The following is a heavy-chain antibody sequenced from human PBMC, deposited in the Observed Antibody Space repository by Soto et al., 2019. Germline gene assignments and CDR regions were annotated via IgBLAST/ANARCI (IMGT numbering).Heavy chain of an antibody. Sequence: QVQLVQSGAEVKKPGSSVKVSCKASGGTFSSYAISWVRQAPGQGLEWMGGIIPIFGTANYAQKFQGRVTITAVDSTSPAYMELSSLSSEDTAVYYCARSPARYSSAYRYYYRMPLWGQGTTVTVSS. V-gene: IGHV1-69*12. D-gene: IGHD6-19*01. J-gene: IGHJ6*02. CDR3: ARSPARYSSAYRYYYRMPL. CDR2: IIPIFGTA. CDR1: GGTFSSYA.